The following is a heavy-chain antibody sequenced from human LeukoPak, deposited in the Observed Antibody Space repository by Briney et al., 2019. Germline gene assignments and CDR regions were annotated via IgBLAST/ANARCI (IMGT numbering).Heavy chain of an antibody. Sequence: SVKVSCKASGGTFSSYAISWVRQAPGQGLEWMGGIIPIFGTANYAQKLQGRVTITTDTSTSTAYMELRSLRSDDTAVYYCACRYCSSSTSCYAEDAFDIWGQGTMVTVSS. CDR1: GGTFSSYA. D-gene: IGHD2-2*01. CDR2: IIPIFGTA. CDR3: ACRYCSSSTSCYAEDAFDI. J-gene: IGHJ3*02. V-gene: IGHV1-69*05.